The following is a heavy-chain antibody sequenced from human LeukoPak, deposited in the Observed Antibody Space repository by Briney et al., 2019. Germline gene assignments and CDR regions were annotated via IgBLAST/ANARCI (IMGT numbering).Heavy chain of an antibody. Sequence: PLETLSLTCTVSGGSVSSGNFYWSWIRQPPGKGLEWIGYIYFSGSINYNPSLKSRVTISLDTSKNQFSLRLSSVTAADTAVYYCARHPARTHYFDYWGQGTLVTVSS. CDR2: IYFSGSI. D-gene: IGHD1-14*01. CDR3: ARHPARTHYFDY. V-gene: IGHV4-61*01. CDR1: GGSVSSGNFY. J-gene: IGHJ4*02.